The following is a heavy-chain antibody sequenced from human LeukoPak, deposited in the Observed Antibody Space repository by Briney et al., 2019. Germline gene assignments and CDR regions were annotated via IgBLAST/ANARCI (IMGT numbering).Heavy chain of an antibody. CDR2: ISSSSSYI. CDR1: GFTFSSYS. Sequence: GGSLRLSCAASGFTFSSYSMNWVRQAPGKGLEWVSSISSSSSYIYYANSVKGRFTISRDNAKNSLYLQMNSLRAEDTAVYYCARVMVRGVTGPAVDYWGQGTLVTVSS. CDR3: ARVMVRGVTGPAVDY. V-gene: IGHV3-21*01. J-gene: IGHJ4*02. D-gene: IGHD3-10*01.